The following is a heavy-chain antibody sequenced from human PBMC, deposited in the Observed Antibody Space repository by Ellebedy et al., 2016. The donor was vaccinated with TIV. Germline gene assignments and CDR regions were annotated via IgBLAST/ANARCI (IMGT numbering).Heavy chain of an antibody. Sequence: AASVKVSCKASGYAFTHYGLHWVRQAPGQGLEWMAWINGGDGYPKYSWKFQGRVSFTRDTSATTAYMELSSLTSEDTAVYYCARQTVATSVNDAFDIWGLGTVVTVSS. J-gene: IGHJ3*02. CDR1: GYAFTHYG. CDR2: INGGDGYP. D-gene: IGHD4-17*01. V-gene: IGHV1-3*01. CDR3: ARQTVATSVNDAFDI.